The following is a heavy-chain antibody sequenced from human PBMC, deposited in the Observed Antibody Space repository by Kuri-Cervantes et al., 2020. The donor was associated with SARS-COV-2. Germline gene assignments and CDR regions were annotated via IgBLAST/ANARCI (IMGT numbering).Heavy chain of an antibody. CDR2: IKSKTDGGTT. V-gene: IGHV3-15*01. D-gene: IGHD3-9*01. J-gene: IGHJ3*02. Sequence: GESLKISCAASGFTFSNAWMSWVRQAPGKGLEWVGRIKSKTDGGTTDYAAPVKGRFTISRDNAKNSLYLQMNSLRAEDTAVYYCARDSPGDFDWLLGRCAFDIWGQGTMVTVSS. CDR1: GFTFSNAW. CDR3: ARDSPGDFDWLLGRCAFDI.